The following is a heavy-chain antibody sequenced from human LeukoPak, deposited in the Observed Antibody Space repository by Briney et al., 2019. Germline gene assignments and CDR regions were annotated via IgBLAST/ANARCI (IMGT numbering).Heavy chain of an antibody. CDR3: AREFRGYYYDSSGYYSGFDY. CDR2: IYTSGST. D-gene: IGHD3-22*01. Sequence: SETLSLTCTVSGDSISNYYWSWIRQPAGKGLEWIGRIYTSGSTNYNPSLKSRVTMSVDTSKNQFSLKLSSVTAADTAVYYCAREFRGYYYDSSGYYSGFDYWGQGTLVTVSS. CDR1: GDSISNYY. V-gene: IGHV4-4*07. J-gene: IGHJ4*02.